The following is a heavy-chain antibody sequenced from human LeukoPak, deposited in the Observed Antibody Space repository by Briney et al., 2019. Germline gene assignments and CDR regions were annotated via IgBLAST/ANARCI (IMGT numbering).Heavy chain of an antibody. Sequence: GASVKVSCKASGGTFSSYAISWVRQAPGQGLEWMGGIIPIFGTANYAQKFQGRVTITADESTSTAYMELSSLRSEDTAVYYCARASFMITFGEHDKGYYFDYWGQGTLVTVSS. V-gene: IGHV1-69*13. D-gene: IGHD3-16*01. CDR2: IIPIFGTA. CDR1: GGTFSSYA. CDR3: ARASFMITFGEHDKGYYFDY. J-gene: IGHJ4*02.